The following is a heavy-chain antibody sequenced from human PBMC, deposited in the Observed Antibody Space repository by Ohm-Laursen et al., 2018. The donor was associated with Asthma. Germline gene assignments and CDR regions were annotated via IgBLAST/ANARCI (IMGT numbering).Heavy chain of an antibody. Sequence: SDTLSLTCAVSGGSISSGGYYWSWIRQHPGKGLEWIGYIYYSGSTNYNPSLKSRVTISVDTSKNQFSLKLSSVTAADTAVYYCAGAYDFWSGYSMVHYFDYWGQGTLVTVSS. CDR2: IYYSGST. D-gene: IGHD3-3*01. CDR3: AGAYDFWSGYSMVHYFDY. CDR1: GGSISSGGYY. V-gene: IGHV4-61*08. J-gene: IGHJ4*02.